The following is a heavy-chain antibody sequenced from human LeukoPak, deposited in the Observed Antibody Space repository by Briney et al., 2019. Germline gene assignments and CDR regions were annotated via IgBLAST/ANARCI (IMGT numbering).Heavy chain of an antibody. CDR1: GFTFSSYW. CDR2: INSDGSST. J-gene: IGHJ4*02. D-gene: IGHD3-10*01. V-gene: IGHV3-74*01. CDR3: ARVWFGELFRYFDY. Sequence: PGGSLRLSCAASGFTFSSYWMHWVRQAPGTGLVWVSRINSDGSSTSYADSVKGRFTISRDNAKNTLYLQMNSLRAEDTAVYYCARVWFGELFRYFDYWGQGTLVTVSS.